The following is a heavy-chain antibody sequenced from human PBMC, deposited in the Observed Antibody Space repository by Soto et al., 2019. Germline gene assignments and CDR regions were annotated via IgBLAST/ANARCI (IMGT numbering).Heavy chain of an antibody. CDR1: GFTISGHW. J-gene: IGHJ5*02. CDR3: ARSDSVTYGCFDP. Sequence: EVQLVESGGGLVQPGGSLRLSCAASGFTISGHWMHWVRQVPGKGLVWVSRINSEGSSTSYADSVKGRFIISRDNAKNTLFLQMNSLRAEDTAVYYCARSDSVTYGCFDPWGQGTLVTVSS. V-gene: IGHV3-74*01. D-gene: IGHD1-26*01. CDR2: INSEGSST.